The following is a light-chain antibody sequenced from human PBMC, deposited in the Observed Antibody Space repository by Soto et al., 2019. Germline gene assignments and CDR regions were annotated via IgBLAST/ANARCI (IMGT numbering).Light chain of an antibody. J-gene: IGKJ4*01. CDR3: QQYDNWPPLT. CDR1: QSVSSSH. Sequence: EIVLTQSPGTVSLSPGERATLSCRASQSVSSSHLAWYQHKPGQAPRLLIYGASTRATGVPARFSGSGSGTEFTLTISTLQSEDFAVYYCQQYDNWPPLTFGGGTKVDTK. V-gene: IGKV3-15*01. CDR2: GAS.